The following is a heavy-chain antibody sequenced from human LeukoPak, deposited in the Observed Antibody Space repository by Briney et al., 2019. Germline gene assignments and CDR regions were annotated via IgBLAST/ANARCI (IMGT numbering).Heavy chain of an antibody. CDR2: IKQDGSEK. V-gene: IGHV3-7*04. J-gene: IGHJ4*02. CDR3: ARDKVAYCSGGTCYSKFEH. CDR1: GFTFSTYS. D-gene: IGHD2-15*01. Sequence: GGSLRLSCAASGFTFSTYSMSWVRLAPGKGLEWVANIKQDGSEKYYVDSVKGRFTISRDNAMNSLYLQMNSLRAEDTAVYYCARDKVAYCSGGTCYSKFEHWGQGTLVTVSS.